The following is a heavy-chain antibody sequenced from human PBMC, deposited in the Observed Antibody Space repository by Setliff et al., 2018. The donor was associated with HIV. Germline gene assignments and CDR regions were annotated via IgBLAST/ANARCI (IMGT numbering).Heavy chain of an antibody. CDR2: IYYSGST. V-gene: IGHV4-31*03. D-gene: IGHD3-3*01. J-gene: IGHJ4*02. CDR3: AGFSYNFWVYRFDH. CDR1: GGSTTSGGYY. Sequence: KTSETLSLTCSVSGGSTTSGGYYWSWIRQHPGKGLEYIGYIYYSGSTYYNPSLKSRVTMSIDTSTQQFFLNVTSVTAADTAVYYCAGFSYNFWVYRFDHWGQGALVTAPQ.